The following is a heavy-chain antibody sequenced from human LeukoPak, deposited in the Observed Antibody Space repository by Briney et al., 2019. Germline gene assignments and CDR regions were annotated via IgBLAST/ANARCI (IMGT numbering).Heavy chain of an antibody. CDR2: INYGGSST. Sequence: GGSLRLSCAASGFSFSSYWMHWVRHAPGKALVWVSRINYGGSSTSYADSVKGRFTISRDNAKNTLYLQMKSVRAEDTDMYYCVTDLGIGDGRWGQGTLVTVSS. CDR3: VTDLGIGDGR. D-gene: IGHD7-27*01. CDR1: GFSFSSYW. V-gene: IGHV3-74*01. J-gene: IGHJ4*02.